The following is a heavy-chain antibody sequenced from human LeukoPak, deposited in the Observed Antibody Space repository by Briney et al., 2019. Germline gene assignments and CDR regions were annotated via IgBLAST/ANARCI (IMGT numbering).Heavy chain of an antibody. Sequence: GGSLRLSCAASGLTFRSFWMSSVRQAPGKGLEWLGHINQEASRTDHADSVKGRFTISRDNARNLLYLHMSSLRAEDTAVYYCAKYLSRAFDSWGQGILVSVSS. V-gene: IGHV3-7*01. J-gene: IGHJ4*02. CDR2: INQEASRT. D-gene: IGHD2/OR15-2a*01. CDR3: AKYLSRAFDS. CDR1: GLTFRSFW.